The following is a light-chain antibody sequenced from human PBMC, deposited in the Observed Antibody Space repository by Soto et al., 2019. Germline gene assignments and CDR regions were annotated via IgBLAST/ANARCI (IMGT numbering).Light chain of an antibody. Sequence: DIQMTQSPSAMSASVGDRVTITCRASQDISDYLAWFQQKPEKAPKLLIYAASSLQSGVPSRFSGSGSGTDFTLTISRLEPEDLAVYYCQQYGSSPRTFGQGTKVDI. CDR1: QDISDY. J-gene: IGKJ1*01. CDR3: QQYGSSPRT. V-gene: IGKV1-17*03. CDR2: AAS.